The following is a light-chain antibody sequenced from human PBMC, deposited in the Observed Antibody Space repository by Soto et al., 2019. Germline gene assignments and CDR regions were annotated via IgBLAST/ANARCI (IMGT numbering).Light chain of an antibody. J-gene: IGKJ3*01. CDR3: RQYDSWPYT. CDR2: GAS. V-gene: IGKV3-15*01. Sequence: EIVMTQSPATLSVSPGERATLSCRASQSVSSDLAWYQQIPGQAPRLLIYGASTRATGIPARFSGSGSGTEFTLTTSSLRSEDIVIYYCRQYDSWPYTVGPGSKVHF. CDR1: QSVSSD.